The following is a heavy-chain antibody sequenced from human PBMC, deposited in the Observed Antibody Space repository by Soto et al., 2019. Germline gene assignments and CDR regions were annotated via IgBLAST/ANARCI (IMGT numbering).Heavy chain of an antibody. V-gene: IGHV3-30*03. CDR1: GFTFSSYG. CDR2: VPYDGRNE. Sequence: QVQLVESGGGVVQPGRSLRLSCAASGFTFSSYGMHWVRQAPGKGLEWVAVVPYDGRNEYYPESVKGRFTISRDNSKNTLYLQMNSLRAEDTAVYYCARGDNYDSSTFDYWGQGTLVTVSS. D-gene: IGHD3-22*01. CDR3: ARGDNYDSSTFDY. J-gene: IGHJ4*02.